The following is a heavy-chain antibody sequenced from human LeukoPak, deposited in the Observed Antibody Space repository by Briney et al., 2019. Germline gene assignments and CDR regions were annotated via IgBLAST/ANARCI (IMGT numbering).Heavy chain of an antibody. D-gene: IGHD6-13*01. V-gene: IGHV1-69*01. CDR1: GGTFSSYA. Sequence: SVKVSCKASGGTFSSYAINWVRQAPGQGLEWVGGIIPIFGTPTYAQKFQGRVTITADESTSTAYMELSSLRSEDTAVYYCARGDLDEASSWYGSFWGQGTLVAVSS. CDR3: ARGDLDEASSWYGSF. J-gene: IGHJ4*02. CDR2: IIPIFGTP.